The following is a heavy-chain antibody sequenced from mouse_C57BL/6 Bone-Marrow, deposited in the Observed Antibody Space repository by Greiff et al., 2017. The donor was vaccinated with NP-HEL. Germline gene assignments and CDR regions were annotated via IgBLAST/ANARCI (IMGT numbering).Heavy chain of an antibody. V-gene: IGHV1-26*01. CDR1: GYTFTDYY. Sequence: EVKLQQSGPELVKPGASVKISCKASGYTFTDYYMNWVKQSHGKSLEWIGDINPNNGGTSYNQKFKGKATLTVDKSSSTAYMELRSLTSEDSAVYYCARRTTVVGGYYFDYWGQGTTLTVSS. D-gene: IGHD1-1*01. J-gene: IGHJ2*01. CDR3: ARRTTVVGGYYFDY. CDR2: INPNNGGT.